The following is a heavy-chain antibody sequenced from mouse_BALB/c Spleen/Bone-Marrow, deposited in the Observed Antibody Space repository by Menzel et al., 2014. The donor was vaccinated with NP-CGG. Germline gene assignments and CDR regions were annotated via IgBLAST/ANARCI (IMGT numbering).Heavy chain of an antibody. Sequence: EVQVVESGGGLVQPGGSLKLSCAASGFTFSSYGMSWVRQTPDKRLELDASINSNGGSTYYPDSVKGRFTISRDNAKNTLSLQMSSLKSEDTAMYYCARGNYGNYVDYFDYWGQGTTLTVSS. CDR3: ARGNYGNYVDYFDY. CDR1: GFTFSSYG. CDR2: INSNGGST. V-gene: IGHV5-6-3*01. D-gene: IGHD2-1*01. J-gene: IGHJ2*01.